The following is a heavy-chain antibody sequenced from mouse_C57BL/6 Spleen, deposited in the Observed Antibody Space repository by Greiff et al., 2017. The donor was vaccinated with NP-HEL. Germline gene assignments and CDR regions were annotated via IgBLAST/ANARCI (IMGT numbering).Heavy chain of an antibody. Sequence: QVHVKQPGAELVKPGASVKLSCKASGYTFTSYWMHWVKQRPGQGLEWIGYINPSSGYTKYNQKFKDKATLTADKSSSTAYMQLSSLTYEDSAVYYCAREQTGFAYWGQGTLVTVSA. V-gene: IGHV1-7*01. CDR2: INPSSGYT. CDR3: AREQTGFAY. J-gene: IGHJ3*01. D-gene: IGHD4-1*01. CDR1: GYTFTSYW.